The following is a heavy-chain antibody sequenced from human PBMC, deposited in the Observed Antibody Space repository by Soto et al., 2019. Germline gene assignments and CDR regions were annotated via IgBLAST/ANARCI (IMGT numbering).Heavy chain of an antibody. J-gene: IGHJ4*02. Sequence: QVQLQESGPGLVKPSQTLSLTCTVSGGSISSGGYYWSWIRQHPGKGLEWIGYIYYSGSTYYNPSLKSRVTISVDTSKNQFSLKLSSVTAADTAVYYCARGDSSSRTLPIDYWGQGTLVTVSS. D-gene: IGHD6-13*01. CDR1: GGSISSGGYY. CDR2: IYYSGST. CDR3: ARGDSSSRTLPIDY. V-gene: IGHV4-31*03.